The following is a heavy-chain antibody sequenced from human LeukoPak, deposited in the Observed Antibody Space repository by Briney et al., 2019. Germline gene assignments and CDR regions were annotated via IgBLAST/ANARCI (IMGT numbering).Heavy chain of an antibody. J-gene: IGHJ4*02. D-gene: IGHD2-15*01. CDR2: IYPGDSDT. V-gene: IGHV5-51*01. Sequence: GESLKISCKGSGYSFTSYWIGWVRQMPGKGLEWMGIIYPGDSDTRYSPSFQGQVTISADESISTAYLQWSSLKASDTAMYYCARHGNCSGGSCHKYYFDYWGQGTLVTVSP. CDR1: GYSFTSYW. CDR3: ARHGNCSGGSCHKYYFDY.